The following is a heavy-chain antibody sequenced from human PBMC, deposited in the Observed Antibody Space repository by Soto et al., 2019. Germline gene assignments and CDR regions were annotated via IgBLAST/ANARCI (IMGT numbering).Heavy chain of an antibody. CDR2: IGTAGDT. CDR3: ASGYSGYDCDY. V-gene: IGHV3-13*01. Sequence: GGSLRLSCAASGFTFSSYDMHWVRQATGKGLEWVSAIGTAGDTYYPGSVKGRFTISRENAKNSLYLQMNSLRAEDTAVYYCASGYSGYDCDYWGQGTLVTVSS. CDR1: GFTFSSYD. D-gene: IGHD5-12*01. J-gene: IGHJ4*02.